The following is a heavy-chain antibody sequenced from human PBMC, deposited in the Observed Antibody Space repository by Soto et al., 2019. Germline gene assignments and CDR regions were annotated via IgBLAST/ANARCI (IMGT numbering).Heavy chain of an antibody. J-gene: IGHJ6*02. CDR2: ISGYNGDT. Sequence: ASVKVSCKASGYTFTSYGISWVRQAPGQGLEWMGWISGYNGDTNYAREFQGRVSMTIDTSTTTAYMELRSLTSDDTAVYYCAKNGHPPYYSSGMDVWGQGTKVTVSS. CDR3: AKNGHPPYYSSGMDV. D-gene: IGHD2-8*01. CDR1: GYTFTSYG. V-gene: IGHV1-18*01.